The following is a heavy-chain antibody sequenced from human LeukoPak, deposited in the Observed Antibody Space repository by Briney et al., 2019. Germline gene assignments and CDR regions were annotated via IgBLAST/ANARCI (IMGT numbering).Heavy chain of an antibody. J-gene: IGHJ3*02. CDR2: INSGGTVT. V-gene: IGHV3-74*01. Sequence: PGGSLRLSCAASGFTFSDFWMHWVRQAPGKGLVWVSRINSGGTVTSYADSVKGRFTISRDNAKNSLYLQMNSLRAEDTAVYYCARDRGTYYYDSSLGAFDIWGQGTMVTVSS. D-gene: IGHD3-22*01. CDR3: ARDRGTYYYDSSLGAFDI. CDR1: GFTFSDFW.